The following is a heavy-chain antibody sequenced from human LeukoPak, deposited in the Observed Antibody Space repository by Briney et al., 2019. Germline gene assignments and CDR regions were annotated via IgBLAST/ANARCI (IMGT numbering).Heavy chain of an antibody. J-gene: IGHJ4*02. Sequence: SETLSLTCTVSGGSISSSSYYWGWIRQPPGKGLAWIGSIYYSGSTYYNPSLKSRVTISVDTSKNQFSLKLSSVTAADTAVYYCARSSGYYLVRGYWGQGTLVTVSS. V-gene: IGHV4-39*01. D-gene: IGHD3-22*01. CDR3: ARSSGYYLVRGY. CDR2: IYYSGST. CDR1: GGSISSSSYY.